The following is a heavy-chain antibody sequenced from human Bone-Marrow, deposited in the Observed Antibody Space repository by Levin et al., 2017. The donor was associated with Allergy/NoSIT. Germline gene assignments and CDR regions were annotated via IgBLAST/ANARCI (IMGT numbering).Heavy chain of an antibody. CDR3: AREQSSDTENDEGYFDY. CDR2: IYSGGST. Sequence: SETLSLTCNVSGVSISSRNYFWGWIRQPPGKGLEWIGSIYSGGSTNYNPSLKSRVTISVDTSKNQFSLKLSSVTAADTAVYYCAREQSSDTENDEGYFDYWGQGTLVTVSS. V-gene: IGHV4-39*07. CDR1: GVSISSRNYF. J-gene: IGHJ4*02. D-gene: IGHD3-10*01.